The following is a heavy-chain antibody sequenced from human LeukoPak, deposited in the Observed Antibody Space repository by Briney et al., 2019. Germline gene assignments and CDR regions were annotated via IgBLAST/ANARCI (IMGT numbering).Heavy chain of an antibody. D-gene: IGHD3-9*01. CDR1: GFIFSDYY. V-gene: IGHV3-11*01. CDR2: ITSSGGAI. J-gene: IGHJ4*02. Sequence: GGSLRLSCAASGFIFSDYYMSWIRQAPGKGLEWLSYITSSGGAIYYADSVKGRFTVSRDNSKNTLYLQMNSLRAEDTAVYYCAKEAGYDILTGYPYYFDYWGQGTLVTVSS. CDR3: AKEAGYDILTGYPYYFDY.